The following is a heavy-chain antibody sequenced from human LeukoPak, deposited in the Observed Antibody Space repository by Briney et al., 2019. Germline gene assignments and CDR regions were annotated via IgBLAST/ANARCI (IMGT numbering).Heavy chain of an antibody. CDR1: GGSISGGSYY. J-gene: IGHJ4*02. V-gene: IGHV4-61*02. Sequence: SETLSLTCTVSGGSISGGSYYWTWIRQPAGKGLEWIGRIYIGEIASYNSSLQSRVTISVDTSKNQFSLKLSSVTAAETAVYYCARSRERICSTAPCYVDLKAKWGQGTLVTVSS. CDR2: IYIGEIA. D-gene: IGHD2-2*01. CDR3: ARSRERICSTAPCYVDLKAK.